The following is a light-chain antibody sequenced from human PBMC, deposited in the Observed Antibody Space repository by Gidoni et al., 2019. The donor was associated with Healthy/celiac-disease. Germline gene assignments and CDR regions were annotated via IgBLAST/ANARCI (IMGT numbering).Light chain of an antibody. J-gene: IGLJ3*02. Sequence: QSVLTQPPSVSAAPGQKVTIPCSGSSSNIGNNYVSWYQQLPGTAPKLLIYYNNKRPSGIPDRFSGSKSGTSATLGITGLQTGDEADYYCGTWDSSLSAGGVFGGGTKLTVL. CDR1: SSNIGNNY. CDR2: YNN. CDR3: GTWDSSLSAGGV. V-gene: IGLV1-51*01.